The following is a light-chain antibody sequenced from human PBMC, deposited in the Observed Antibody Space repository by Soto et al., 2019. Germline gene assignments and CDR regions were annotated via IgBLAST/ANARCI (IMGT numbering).Light chain of an antibody. CDR1: SSNIGAGYD. V-gene: IGLV1-40*01. Sequence: QSVLTQPPSVSGAPGQRVTISCTGSSSNIGAGYDVHWYQQLPGTAPKLLIYGNSNRPSGVPDRFSGSKSVTSASQAITGLQAEDEADYYCQSYDSSLSGNVVFGGRTKLTVL. CDR2: GNS. J-gene: IGLJ2*01. CDR3: QSYDSSLSGNVV.